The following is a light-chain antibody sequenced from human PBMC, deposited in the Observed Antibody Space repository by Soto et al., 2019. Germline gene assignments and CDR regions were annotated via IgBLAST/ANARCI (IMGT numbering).Light chain of an antibody. J-gene: IGKJ5*01. CDR1: QSVTSN. CDR3: QQYNNWPPIT. V-gene: IGKV3-15*01. CDR2: GAS. Sequence: EIVMAQSPATLSVSTGDRATLSCRTSQSVTSNLAWYQQKPGQAPRLLIYGASTRATGIPARFSGSGSGTEFTLTISSLQSEDFAVYFCQQYNNWPPITFGQGTRLEI.